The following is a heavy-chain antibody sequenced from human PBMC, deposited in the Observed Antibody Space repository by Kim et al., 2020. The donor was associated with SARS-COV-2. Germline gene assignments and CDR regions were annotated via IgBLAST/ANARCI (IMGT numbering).Heavy chain of an antibody. CDR3: ARDLGQWLGRTYYGMDV. Sequence: GGSLRLSCAASGFTSSSYGMHWVRQAPGKGLEWVAVISYDGSNKYRADSVKGRFTISRDNSENTLYLQMNSLRDEDTAVYYCARDLGQWLGRTYYGMDVWGQGTTVTVSS. CDR2: ISYDGSNK. V-gene: IGHV3-33*05. CDR1: GFTSSSYG. J-gene: IGHJ6*02. D-gene: IGHD6-19*01.